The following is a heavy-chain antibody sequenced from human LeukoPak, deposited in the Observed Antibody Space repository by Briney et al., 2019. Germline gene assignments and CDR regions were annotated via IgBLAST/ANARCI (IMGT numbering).Heavy chain of an antibody. V-gene: IGHV4-30-4*01. Sequence: SETLSLTCTVSGGSISSGDYYWSWIRQPPGRGLEWIGYIHYRGSTYYNPSLKSRVIISVDTSKNQFSLKLSSMTAADTAVYYCARERTYYFDYWGQGTQVTVSS. CDR1: GGSISSGDYY. CDR3: ARERTYYFDY. J-gene: IGHJ4*02. CDR2: IHYRGST.